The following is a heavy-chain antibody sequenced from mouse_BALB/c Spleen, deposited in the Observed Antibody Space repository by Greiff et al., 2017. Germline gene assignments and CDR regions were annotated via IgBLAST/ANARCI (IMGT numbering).Heavy chain of an antibody. D-gene: IGHD2-4*01. CDR1: GYTFTDYN. CDR2: INPNNGGT. J-gene: IGHJ2*01. Sequence: EVQLQQSGPELVKPGASVKIPCKASGYTFTDYNMDWVKQSHGKSLEWIGDINPNNGGTIYNQKFKGKATLTVDKSSSTAYMELRSLTSEDTAVYYCAKLRRRGYYFDYWGQGTTLTVSS. V-gene: IGHV1-18*01. CDR3: AKLRRRGYYFDY.